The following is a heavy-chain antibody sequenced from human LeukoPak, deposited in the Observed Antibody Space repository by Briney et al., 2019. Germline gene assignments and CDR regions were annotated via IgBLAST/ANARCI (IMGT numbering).Heavy chain of an antibody. CDR3: ARGGGSALSFMITFGELLEPYFDY. D-gene: IGHD3-16*01. CDR2: IIPILGIA. V-gene: IGHV1-69*04. J-gene: IGHJ4*02. CDR1: GGTFSSYA. Sequence: SVKVSCKASGGTFSSYAISWVRQAPGQGLEWMGRIIPILGIANYAQKFRGRVTITADKSTSTAYMELSSLRSEDTAVYYCARGGGSALSFMITFGELLEPYFDYWGQGTLVTVSS.